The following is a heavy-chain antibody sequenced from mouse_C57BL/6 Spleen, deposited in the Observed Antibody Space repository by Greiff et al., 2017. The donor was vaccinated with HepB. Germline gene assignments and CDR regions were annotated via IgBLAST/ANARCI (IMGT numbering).Heavy chain of an antibody. CDR2: INPNYGTT. J-gene: IGHJ4*01. Sequence: EVQLQQSGPELVKPGASVKISCKASGYSFTDYNMNWVKQSNGKRLEWIGVINPNYGTTSYNQKFKGKATMTVDQSSSTAYMQLNSLTSEDSAVYYCASPIYDGYYEDAMDYWGQGTSVTVSS. V-gene: IGHV1-39*01. CDR1: GYSFTDYN. CDR3: ASPIYDGYYEDAMDY. D-gene: IGHD2-3*01.